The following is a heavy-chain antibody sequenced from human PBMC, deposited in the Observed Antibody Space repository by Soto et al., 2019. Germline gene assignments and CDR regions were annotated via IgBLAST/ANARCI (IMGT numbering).Heavy chain of an antibody. CDR2: FDPEDGET. D-gene: IGHD6-19*01. CDR3: ATVMDSSGWYRIFVGRPGAFDI. J-gene: IGHJ3*02. V-gene: IGHV1-24*01. CDR1: GSTLTGLS. Sequence: QVQLVQSGAEVKKPGASVKVSCKVSGSTLTGLSMHWVRQAPGKGLEWMGGFDPEDGETIYAQKFQGRVNMTEDTSTDTAYMELSSLRSEDTGVYYCATVMDSSGWYRIFVGRPGAFDIWGQGTMVTVSS.